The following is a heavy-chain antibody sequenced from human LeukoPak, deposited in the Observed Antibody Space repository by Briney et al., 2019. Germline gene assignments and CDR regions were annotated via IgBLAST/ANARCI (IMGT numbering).Heavy chain of an antibody. CDR2: INQDGSEK. D-gene: IGHD1-26*01. Sequence: GGSLRLSCAASGFTFSSYAMSWVRQAPGKGLEWVANINQDGSEKLYVDSVKGRFTISRDNAKNSLYLQMNSLRAEDTAVYYCARWAGGFDYWGQGTLVTVSS. CDR3: ARWAGGFDY. CDR1: GFTFSSYA. V-gene: IGHV3-7*04. J-gene: IGHJ4*02.